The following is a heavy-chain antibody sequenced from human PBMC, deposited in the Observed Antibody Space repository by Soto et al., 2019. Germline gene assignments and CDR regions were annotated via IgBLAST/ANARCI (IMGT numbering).Heavy chain of an antibody. CDR2: INTGNGNT. V-gene: IGHV1-3*04. J-gene: IGHJ4*02. Sequence: GASVKVSCKASGYTFTSYAIDWVRQAPGQRLEWMGWINTGNGNTKYSQKFQGRVTITRDTSASTAYMELSSLRSEDTAVYYCARAVAVAADFDYWGEGTLVTVCS. D-gene: IGHD6-19*01. CDR3: ARAVAVAADFDY. CDR1: GYTFTSYA.